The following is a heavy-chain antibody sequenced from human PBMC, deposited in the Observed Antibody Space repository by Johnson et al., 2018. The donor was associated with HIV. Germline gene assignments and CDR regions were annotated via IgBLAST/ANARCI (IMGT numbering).Heavy chain of an antibody. CDR3: ARDEPELGDAFDI. V-gene: IGHV3-66*01. Sequence: VQLVESGGHLVQPGGSLRLSCAASGFTVSSNYMSWVRQAPGKGLEWVSVIYTGGSTYYPDSVKGRFTISRDNAKNSLYLQMNSLRAEDTAVYYCARDEPELGDAFDIWGQGTMVTVSS. D-gene: IGHD1-26*01. CDR1: GFTVSSNY. J-gene: IGHJ3*02. CDR2: IYTGGST.